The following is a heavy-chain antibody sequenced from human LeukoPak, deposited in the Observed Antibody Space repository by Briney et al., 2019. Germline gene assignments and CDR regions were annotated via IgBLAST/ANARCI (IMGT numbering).Heavy chain of an antibody. CDR1: GGTFSSYA. J-gene: IGHJ5*02. CDR3: ARPLSGYSSSWFDP. V-gene: IGHV1-69*13. D-gene: IGHD6-13*01. CDR2: IIPIFGTA. Sequence: SVKVSCKASGGTFSSYAIGWVRQAPGQGLEWMGGIIPIFGTANYAQKFQGRVTITADESTGTAYMELSSLRSEDTAVYYCARPLSGYSSSWFDPWGQGTLVTVSS.